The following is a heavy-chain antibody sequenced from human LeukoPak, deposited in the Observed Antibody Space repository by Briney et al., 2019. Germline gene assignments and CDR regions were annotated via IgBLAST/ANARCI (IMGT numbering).Heavy chain of an antibody. CDR1: GVSISSNNW. Sequence: SETLSLTCAASGVSISSNNWWILVRQSPEKGLGWIGEIYHDGSTNYNPSLKSRVTISMDKSKNQLSLKLNFVTAADTAVYYCARDRGGYTYSHDYWGQGPLVTVSS. J-gene: IGHJ4*02. V-gene: IGHV4-4*02. CDR2: IYHDGST. CDR3: ARDRGGYTYSHDY. D-gene: IGHD5-18*01.